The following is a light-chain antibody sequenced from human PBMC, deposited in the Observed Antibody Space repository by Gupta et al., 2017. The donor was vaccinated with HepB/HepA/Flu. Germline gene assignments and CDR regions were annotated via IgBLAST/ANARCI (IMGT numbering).Light chain of an antibody. CDR2: DAS. J-gene: IGKJ5*01. Sequence: ALATPPATLSLSPGERATLSCRASQSVSSYLAWYQQKPGQAPRLLIYDASNRATGIPARFSGSGSGTDFTLTISSLEPEDFAVYYCQQRSNGPLTFGGGTRLEMK. V-gene: IGKV3-11*01. CDR1: QSVSSY. CDR3: QQRSNGPLT.